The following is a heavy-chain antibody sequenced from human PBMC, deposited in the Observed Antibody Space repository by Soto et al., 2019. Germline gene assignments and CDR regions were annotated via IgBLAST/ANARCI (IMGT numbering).Heavy chain of an antibody. D-gene: IGHD1-20*01. J-gene: IGHJ3*02. CDR2: IYSSGNT. CDR1: GGSIRNYF. V-gene: IGHV4-4*07. CDR3: VRDVESPGISGSWGALDI. Sequence: QVQLQESGPGLVKPSETLSLICTVSGGSIRNYFWTWIRQPAGKGLEWIGRIYSSGNTVYNASLKSRVTMSIDMSKNQFSLKLSSMTAVDTAVYYCVRDVESPGISGSWGALDIWGQGTVVTVSS.